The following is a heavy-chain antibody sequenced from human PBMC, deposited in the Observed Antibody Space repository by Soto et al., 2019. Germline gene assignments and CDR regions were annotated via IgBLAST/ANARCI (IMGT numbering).Heavy chain of an antibody. CDR1: GGSVSSYY. J-gene: IGHJ4*02. CDR3: GRNFNRTYGLYYFAY. Sequence: QVQLQESGPGLVKPSETLTLTCTVSGGSVSSYYWSWIRQSPGKGLEWIGYIYYSGSTKYKPSLKSRVTISVDPSKTRFPLKGSSATAADTAVYYCGRNFNRTYGLYYFAYWGREPWSPSPQ. CDR2: IYYSGST. D-gene: IGHD4-17*01. V-gene: IGHV4-59*08.